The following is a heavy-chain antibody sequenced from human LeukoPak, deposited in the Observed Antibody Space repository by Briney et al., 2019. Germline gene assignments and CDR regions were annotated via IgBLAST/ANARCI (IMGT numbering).Heavy chain of an antibody. Sequence: PSETLSLTCAVYGGSFSGYYWSWIRQPPGKGLECIGEINHSGSTNYNPSLKSRLTISVDTSKNQFSLKLSSVTAADTAVYYCARASGYYYVMHRPVEYWGQGTLVTVSS. CDR2: INHSGST. V-gene: IGHV4-34*01. J-gene: IGHJ4*02. CDR3: ARASGYYYVMHRPVEY. D-gene: IGHD3-22*01. CDR1: GGSFSGYY.